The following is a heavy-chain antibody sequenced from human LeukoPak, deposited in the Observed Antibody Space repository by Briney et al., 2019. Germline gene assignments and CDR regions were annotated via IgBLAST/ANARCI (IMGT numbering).Heavy chain of an antibody. D-gene: IGHD3-22*01. J-gene: IGHJ4*02. V-gene: IGHV5-51*01. Sequence: GESLKISCKASGYSFTSYWIGWVRQMPGKGLEWMGIMYPGDSDTRYSPSFQGQVTISADKSISTAYLQWSSLKASDTAMYYCARDYYDSSGSPPPDYWGQGTLVTVSS. CDR1: GYSFTSYW. CDR2: MYPGDSDT. CDR3: ARDYYDSSGSPPPDY.